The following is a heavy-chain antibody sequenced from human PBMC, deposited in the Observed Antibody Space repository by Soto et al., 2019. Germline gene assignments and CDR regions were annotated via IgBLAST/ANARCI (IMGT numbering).Heavy chain of an antibody. V-gene: IGHV4-4*07. Sequence: AEPLSLTCTVSGGSISSYYWSWIRQPAGKGLEWIGRIYTSGSTNYNPSLKSRVTMSVETSKNQFTLKLSSVTAADTAVYYCATTVTTMARDAFDILGKGILVNVSS. J-gene: IGHJ3*02. CDR2: IYTSGST. D-gene: IGHD4-17*01. CDR3: ATTVTTMARDAFDI. CDR1: GGSISSYY.